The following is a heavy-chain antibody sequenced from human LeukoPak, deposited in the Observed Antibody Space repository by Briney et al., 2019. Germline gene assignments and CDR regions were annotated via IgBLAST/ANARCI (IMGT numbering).Heavy chain of an antibody. CDR3: ARGDY. J-gene: IGHJ4*02. V-gene: IGHV4-31*03. CDR1: GASINSAGYY. CDR2: ISYTGST. Sequence: SETLSLTCTVAGASINSAGYYWSWIRQLPGKGLEWIGYISYTGSTYYNPSLKSRVIISRDTSKNQFSLKLSSVTAADTAIYYCARGDYWGQGTLVTVSS.